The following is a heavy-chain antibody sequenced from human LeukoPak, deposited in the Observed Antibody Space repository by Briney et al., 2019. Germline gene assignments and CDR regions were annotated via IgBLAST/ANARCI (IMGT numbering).Heavy chain of an antibody. CDR3: ARPNPYYYDSSAAPYYYYGMDV. Sequence: ASVKVSCKASGYTFTSYGISWVRQAPGQGLEWMGWISPYNGNTNYAQKLQGRVTITTDTSTSTAYMELRSLRSDDTAVYYCARPNPYYYDSSAAPYYYYGMDVWGQGTTVTVSS. J-gene: IGHJ6*02. D-gene: IGHD3-22*01. V-gene: IGHV1-18*01. CDR1: GYTFTSYG. CDR2: ISPYNGNT.